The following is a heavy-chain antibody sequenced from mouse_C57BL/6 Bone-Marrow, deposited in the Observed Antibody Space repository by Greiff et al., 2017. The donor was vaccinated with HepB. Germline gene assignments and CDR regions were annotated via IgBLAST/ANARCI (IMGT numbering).Heavy chain of an antibody. Sequence: QVQLKQPGAELVKPEASVKVSCKASGYTFTSYWMHWVKQRPGQGLEWIGRIHPSDSDTNYNQKFKGKATLTVDKSSSTAYMQLSSLTSEDSAVYYCAMALYSSSWFAYWGQGTLVTVSA. CDR3: AMALYSSSWFAY. CDR2: IHPSDSDT. J-gene: IGHJ3*01. D-gene: IGHD2-12*01. CDR1: GYTFTSYW. V-gene: IGHV1-74*01.